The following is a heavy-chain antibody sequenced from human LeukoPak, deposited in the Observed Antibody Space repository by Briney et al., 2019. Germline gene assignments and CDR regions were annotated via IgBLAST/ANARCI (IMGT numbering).Heavy chain of an antibody. V-gene: IGHV3-7*01. CDR1: GFTFTDYW. J-gene: IGHJ4*02. Sequence: GGSLRLSCAASGFTFTDYWMTWVRQVPGKGLKWVANIQRGGSESYYVDSVKGRFTISRENAKNSLYLQMDSLRVEDTAVYYCARVGTWELQRVFDYWGQGTPVTVSS. CDR2: IQRGGSES. D-gene: IGHD1-26*01. CDR3: ARVGTWELQRVFDY.